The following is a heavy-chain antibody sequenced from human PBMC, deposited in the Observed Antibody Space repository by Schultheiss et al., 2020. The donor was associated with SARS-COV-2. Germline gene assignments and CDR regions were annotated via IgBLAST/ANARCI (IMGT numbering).Heavy chain of an antibody. CDR3: ARFDAGAAPYGYYGMDV. D-gene: IGHD3-10*01. J-gene: IGHJ6*02. Sequence: GESLKISCAASGFTFSSYSMNWVRQAPGKGLEWVSAISGSGGSTYYADSVKGRFTISRDNAKNSLYLQMNSLRAEDTAVYYCARFDAGAAPYGYYGMDVWGQGTTVTAP. CDR1: GFTFSSYS. V-gene: IGHV3-23*01. CDR2: ISGSGGST.